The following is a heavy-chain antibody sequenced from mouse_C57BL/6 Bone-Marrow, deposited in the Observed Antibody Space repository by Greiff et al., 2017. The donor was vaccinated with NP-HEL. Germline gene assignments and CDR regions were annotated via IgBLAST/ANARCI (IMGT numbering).Heavy chain of an antibody. CDR1: GYTFTSYW. Sequence: VQLQQPGAELVRPGSSVKLSCKASGYTFTSYWMHWVKQRPIQGLEWIGNIDPSDSETHSNQKFKDKATLTVDKSSSTAYMQLSSLTSEDSAVYYCARSGLLRPYWYFDVWGTGTTVTVSS. CDR3: ARSGLLRPYWYFDV. CDR2: IDPSDSET. J-gene: IGHJ1*03. V-gene: IGHV1-52*01. D-gene: IGHD1-2*01.